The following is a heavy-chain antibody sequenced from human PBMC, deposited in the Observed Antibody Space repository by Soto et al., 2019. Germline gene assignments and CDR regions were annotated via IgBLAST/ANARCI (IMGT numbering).Heavy chain of an antibody. Sequence: SETLSLTCTVSGGSIDTFYCSRFRQPPGKALEWIGYISYTGYSAYNFSLKRRVTMSMDTSKTQFYLTLESVTATDTAVYYCARHGFGPLHGLVDVWGQGTTVTVSS. J-gene: IGHJ6*02. V-gene: IGHV4-59*08. CDR1: GGSIDTFY. CDR3: ARHGFGPLHGLVDV. CDR2: ISYTGYS. D-gene: IGHD3-10*01.